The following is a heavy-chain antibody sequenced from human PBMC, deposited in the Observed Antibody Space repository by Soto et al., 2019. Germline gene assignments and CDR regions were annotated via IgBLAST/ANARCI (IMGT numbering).Heavy chain of an antibody. V-gene: IGHV4-31*03. D-gene: IGHD3-10*01. CDR3: TRGEGSGSFYNYCYMDV. Sequence: QVQLQESGPGLVKPSQTLSLTCTVSGGSISSGDYYWNWIRQHPGKGLEWIGYISYSGSTYYKSYRHSRVTISIDTSNNQFSLRLRSVTAADTAVYYCTRGEGSGSFYNYCYMDVWGKGTTVTVSS. CDR2: ISYSGST. CDR1: GGSISSGDYY. J-gene: IGHJ6*03.